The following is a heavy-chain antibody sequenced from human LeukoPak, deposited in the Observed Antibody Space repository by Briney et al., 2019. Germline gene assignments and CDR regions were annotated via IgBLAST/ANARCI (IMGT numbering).Heavy chain of an antibody. CDR2: IYYSGST. J-gene: IGHJ4*02. CDR1: GGSISSGDYY. V-gene: IGHV4-30-4*01. Sequence: SQTLSLTCTVSGGSISSGDYYWSWIRQPPGKGLEWIGYIYYSGSTYYNPSLKSRVTISVDTSKNQFSLKLSSVTAADTAVYYCARGITMVRGVITYFDYWGQGTLVTVSS. CDR3: ARGITMVRGVITYFDY. D-gene: IGHD3-10*01.